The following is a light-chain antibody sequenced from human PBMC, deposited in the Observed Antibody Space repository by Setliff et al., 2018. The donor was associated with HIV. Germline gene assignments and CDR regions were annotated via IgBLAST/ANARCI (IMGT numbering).Light chain of an antibody. CDR2: EVN. V-gene: IGLV2-14*01. Sequence: QSALTQPASVSGSPGQSITISCTGTSSDVGGYNYVSWYQQHPGKAPKLMIYEVNNRPSGVPDRFSGSSSGNTASLTISGLQAEDEGDYYCSSYASTSYGSRSTYVFGTGTKVTVL. CDR3: SSYASTSYGSRSTYV. J-gene: IGLJ1*01. CDR1: SSDVGGYNY.